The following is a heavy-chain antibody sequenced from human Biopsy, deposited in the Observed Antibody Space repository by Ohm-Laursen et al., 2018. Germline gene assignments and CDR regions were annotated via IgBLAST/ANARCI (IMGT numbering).Heavy chain of an antibody. CDR1: GVSIHGGRYY. CDR3: ARLGSGDYFPTFFDF. Sequence: SETLSLTCTVSGVSIHGGRYYWNWIRHHPGKGLEWIGNIFYSANTYYNPSLKSRVTISVDTSKNQFSLKLSSVTAADTAVYYCARLGSGDYFPTFFDFWGQGALVTVSS. CDR2: IFYSANT. V-gene: IGHV4-31*03. D-gene: IGHD5-12*01. J-gene: IGHJ4*02.